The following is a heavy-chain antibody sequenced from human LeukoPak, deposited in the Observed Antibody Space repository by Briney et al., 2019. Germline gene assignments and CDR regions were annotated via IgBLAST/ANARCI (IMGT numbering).Heavy chain of an antibody. J-gene: IGHJ4*02. Sequence: PSETLSLTCTVSGGSISSSSYYWGWIRQPPGKGLEWIGSIHYSGSTYYNPSLKSRVTISVDTSKNQFSLKLSSVTAADTAVYYCARARISGSYRRGGFGYWGQGTLVTVSS. CDR1: GGSISSSSYY. CDR3: ARARISGSYRRGGFGY. V-gene: IGHV4-39*07. D-gene: IGHD1-26*01. CDR2: IHYSGST.